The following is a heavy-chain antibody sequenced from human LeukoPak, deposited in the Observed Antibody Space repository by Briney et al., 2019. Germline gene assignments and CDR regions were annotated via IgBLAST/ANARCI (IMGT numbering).Heavy chain of an antibody. Sequence: GSVKVSCKASGYTFTSYHMHWVRQAPGQGLEWMGIINPSGGGTSYAQKFQGRVTMTRDTSTSTVYMELSSLRSVDTAVYYCASNILFASGWSFFDFWGQGTLVPVSS. D-gene: IGHD6-19*01. J-gene: IGHJ4*02. CDR2: INPSGGGT. V-gene: IGHV1-46*01. CDR1: GYTFTSYH. CDR3: ASNILFASGWSFFDF.